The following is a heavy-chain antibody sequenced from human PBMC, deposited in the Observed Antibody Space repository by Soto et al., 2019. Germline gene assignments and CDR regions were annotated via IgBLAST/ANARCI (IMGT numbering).Heavy chain of an antibody. CDR1: VDSVSSNIAA. V-gene: IGHV6-1*01. J-gene: IGHJ4*02. CDR2: TKYRSRWYT. D-gene: IGHD6-13*01. CDR3: AREVSSTLTYYFDF. Sequence: SQTLSLTCAISVDSVSSNIAAWNWVRQSPWRGLEWLGRTKYRSRWYTDYATSVQSRISISPDTSKNQVSLQLNSVTPEDTAVYYCAREVSSTLTYYFDFWGQGILVTVSS.